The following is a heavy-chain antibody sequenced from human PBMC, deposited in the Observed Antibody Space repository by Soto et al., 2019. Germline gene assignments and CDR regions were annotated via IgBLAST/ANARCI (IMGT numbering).Heavy chain of an antibody. V-gene: IGHV4-59*01. Sequence: LSLTCTVSGGSISSYYWSWIRQPPGKGLEWIGYIYYSGSTNYNPSLKSRVTISVDTSKNQFSLKLSSVTAADTAVYYCARADYDILTGQVNWFDPWGQGTLVTVSS. CDR2: IYYSGST. CDR1: GGSISSYY. J-gene: IGHJ5*02. D-gene: IGHD3-9*01. CDR3: ARADYDILTGQVNWFDP.